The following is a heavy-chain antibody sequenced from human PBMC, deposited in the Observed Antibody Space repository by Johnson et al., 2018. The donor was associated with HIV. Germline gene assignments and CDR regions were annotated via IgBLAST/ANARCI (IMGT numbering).Heavy chain of an antibody. J-gene: IGHJ3*02. D-gene: IGHD1-26*01. V-gene: IGHV3-30*04. Sequence: QVQLVESGGGVVQPGRSLRLSCAASGFTFSSYAMHWVRQAPGKGLEWVAVISYDGSNKYYADSVKGRFTISSDNSKNTLYLQMNSLRAEDTAVYYCARSQYSGRTGGAFDIWGQGTMVTVSS. CDR3: ARSQYSGRTGGAFDI. CDR2: ISYDGSNK. CDR1: GFTFSSYA.